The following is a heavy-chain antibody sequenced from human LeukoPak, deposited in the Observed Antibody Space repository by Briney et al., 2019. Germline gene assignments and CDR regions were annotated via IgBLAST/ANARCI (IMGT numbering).Heavy chain of an antibody. CDR1: GGSISSSSYY. CDR2: IYYSGST. CDR3: ARLRGGQRWLQLPYYFDY. J-gene: IGHJ4*02. V-gene: IGHV4-39*01. D-gene: IGHD5-24*01. Sequence: SETLSLTCTVSGGSISSSSYYWGWIRQPPGKGLEWIGSIYYSGSTYYNQYLKSRVTISVDTSKNQFSLKLSSVTAADTAVYYCARLRGGQRWLQLPYYFDYWGQGTLVTVSS.